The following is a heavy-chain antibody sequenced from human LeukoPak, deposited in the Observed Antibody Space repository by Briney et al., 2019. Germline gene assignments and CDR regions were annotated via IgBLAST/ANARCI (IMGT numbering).Heavy chain of an antibody. Sequence: SETLSLTCTVSGASISSYYWSWIRQPPGKGLEWIGFIYYTGSTNYNPSLKSRVTISIDTSKNQLSLKLRSTTAADTAVYYCARDPLYSSSSGYFDSWGQGTLVTVSS. CDR1: GASISSYY. J-gene: IGHJ4*02. CDR2: IYYTGST. D-gene: IGHD6-6*01. V-gene: IGHV4-59*01. CDR3: ARDPLYSSSSGYFDS.